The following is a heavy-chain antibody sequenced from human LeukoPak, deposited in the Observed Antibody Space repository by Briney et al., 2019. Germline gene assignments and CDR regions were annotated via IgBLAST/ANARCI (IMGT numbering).Heavy chain of an antibody. Sequence: PSETLSLTCTVSGGSISSNYWSWIRQPPGKGPEWIGYIDDSGRTNYNPSLKSRLTISVDTSKNQFSLWLSSVTAADTASYYCARGGWFGYDWGQGTLVTVAS. CDR3: ARGGWFGYD. J-gene: IGHJ4*02. CDR1: GGSISSNY. V-gene: IGHV4-59*01. CDR2: IDDSGRT. D-gene: IGHD3-10*01.